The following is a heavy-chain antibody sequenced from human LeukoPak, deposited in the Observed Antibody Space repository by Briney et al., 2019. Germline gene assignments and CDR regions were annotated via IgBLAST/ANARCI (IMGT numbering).Heavy chain of an antibody. J-gene: IGHJ5*02. Sequence: SVKVSCKASGGTFSSYAISWVRQAPGQGLEWMGGIIPIFGTANYAQTFQGRVTITTDESTSTAYMELSSLISEDTAVYYCARAVVPAAPEWFDPWGQGTLVTVSS. CDR1: GGTFSSYA. CDR2: IIPIFGTA. V-gene: IGHV1-69*05. CDR3: ARAVVPAAPEWFDP. D-gene: IGHD2-2*01.